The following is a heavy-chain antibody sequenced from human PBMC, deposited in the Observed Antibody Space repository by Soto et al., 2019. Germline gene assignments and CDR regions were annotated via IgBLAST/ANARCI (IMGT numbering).Heavy chain of an antibody. V-gene: IGHV3-30*03. J-gene: IGHJ4*02. CDR1: GCTCSSYG. CDR3: AARAYYYDSSGYSDFDY. Sequence: GVSLRLSWAAAGCTCSSYGGRWVRQAPGKGLERVAVISYDGSNKYYANSVKGRCTISRDNAKNTLFLKMNSLRAEDTAVYYCAARAYYYDSSGYSDFDYRRKRSLVTVSS. CDR2: ISYDGSNK. D-gene: IGHD3-22*01.